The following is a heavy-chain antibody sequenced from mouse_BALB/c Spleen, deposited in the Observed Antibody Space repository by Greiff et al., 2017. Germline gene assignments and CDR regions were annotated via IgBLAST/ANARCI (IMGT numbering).Heavy chain of an antibody. J-gene: IGHJ4*01. Sequence: EVKLMESGPELVKPGASVKIPCKASGYTFTDYNMDWVKQSHGKSLEWIGNINPNNGGTIYNQKFKGKATLTVDKSSSTAYMELRSLTSEDTAVYYCAREGYRYDYAMDYWGQGTSVTVSS. CDR2: INPNNGGT. V-gene: IGHV1-18*01. CDR3: AREGYRYDYAMDY. D-gene: IGHD2-14*01. CDR1: GYTFTDYN.